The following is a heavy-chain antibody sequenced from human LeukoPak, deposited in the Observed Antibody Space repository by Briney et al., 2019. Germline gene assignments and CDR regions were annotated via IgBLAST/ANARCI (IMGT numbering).Heavy chain of an antibody. CDR3: ARHWEWAFDI. CDR1: GFTFSTSW. J-gene: IGHJ3*02. D-gene: IGHD7-27*01. Sequence: GGSLRLSCAASGFTFSTSWMTWVRQAPGKGLEWVANIKADGSEKYYADSVRGRFTISRDNAKNSLSLQMNSLRADDTAVYYCARHWEWAFDIWGQGTMVTVSS. V-gene: IGHV3-7*01. CDR2: IKADGSEK.